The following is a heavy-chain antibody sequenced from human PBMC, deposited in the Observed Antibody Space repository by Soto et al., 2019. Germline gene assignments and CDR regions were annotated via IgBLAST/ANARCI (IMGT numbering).Heavy chain of an antibody. Sequence: GGSLRLSCAASGFTFSSYGMHWVRQAPGKGLEWVSSISSTTNYIYYADSMKGRFTVSRDNAKNSVYLEMDSLSAEDTAVYYCARESEDLTSNFDYWGQGTLVTVSS. CDR1: GFTFSSYG. J-gene: IGHJ4*02. CDR2: ISSTTNYI. CDR3: ARESEDLTSNFDY. V-gene: IGHV3-21*01.